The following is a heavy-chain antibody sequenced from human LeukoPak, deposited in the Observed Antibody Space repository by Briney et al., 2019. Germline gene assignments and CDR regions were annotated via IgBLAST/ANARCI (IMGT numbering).Heavy chain of an antibody. D-gene: IGHD5-24*01. J-gene: IGHJ4*02. Sequence: GGSLRLSRAASGFTFSSYSMNWVRQAPGKGLEWVSSIGSSSSYIYYADSVKGRFTISRDNAKNSLYLQMNSLRAEDTAVYYCVVEMATITPFVYWGQGTLVTVSS. CDR2: IGSSSSYI. CDR3: VVEMATITPFVY. CDR1: GFTFSSYS. V-gene: IGHV3-21*01.